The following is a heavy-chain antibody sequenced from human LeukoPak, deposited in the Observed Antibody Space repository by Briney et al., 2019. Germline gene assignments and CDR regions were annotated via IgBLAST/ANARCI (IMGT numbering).Heavy chain of an antibody. CDR3: ARDFIAARPFDY. J-gene: IGHJ4*02. CDR1: GGSFSGYY. V-gene: IGHV4-34*01. D-gene: IGHD6-6*01. Sequence: SETLSLTCAVYGGSFSGYYWSWIRQPPGKGLEWIGEINHSGSTNYNPSLKSRVTISVDTSKNQFSLKLSSVTAADTAVYYCARDFIAARPFDYWGRGTLVTVSS. CDR2: INHSGST.